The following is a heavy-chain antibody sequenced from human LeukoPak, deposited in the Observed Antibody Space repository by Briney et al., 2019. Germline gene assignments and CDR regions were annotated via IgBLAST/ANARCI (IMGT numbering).Heavy chain of an antibody. J-gene: IGHJ4*02. Sequence: ASVKVSCKVSGYTLTELSMHWVRQAPGKGLEWMGGFDPEDGETIYAQKFQGRVTMTEDTSTDTAYMELRSLRSEDTAVYFCARHRYADYFDSSGSLYYFDFWGQGTLVTVSS. D-gene: IGHD3-22*01. V-gene: IGHV1-24*01. CDR3: ARHRYADYFDSSGSLYYFDF. CDR1: GYTLTELS. CDR2: FDPEDGET.